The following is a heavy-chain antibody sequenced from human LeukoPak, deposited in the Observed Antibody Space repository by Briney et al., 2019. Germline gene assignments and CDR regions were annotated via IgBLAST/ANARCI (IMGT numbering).Heavy chain of an antibody. V-gene: IGHV3-23*01. CDR3: AKISYDSSGYYYLDY. J-gene: IGHJ4*02. Sequence: PGGSLRLSCAASGFTFSSYAMSWVRQAPGKGLEWVSAISGSGGSTYYADSVKGRFTISRGNSKNTLYLQMNSLRAEDTAVYYCAKISYDSSGYYYLDYWGQGTLVTVSS. CDR1: GFTFSSYA. D-gene: IGHD3-22*01. CDR2: ISGSGGST.